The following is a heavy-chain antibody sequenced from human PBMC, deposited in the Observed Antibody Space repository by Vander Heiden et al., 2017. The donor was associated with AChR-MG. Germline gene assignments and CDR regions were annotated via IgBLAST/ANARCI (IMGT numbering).Heavy chain of an antibody. D-gene: IGHD3-22*01. CDR1: GYTFPGYY. CDR3: ARNLPITRIVVADTED. J-gene: IGHJ4*02. V-gene: IGHV1-2*02. CDR2: INPNSGGT. Sequence: QVQLVQSGAEVKKPGASVKVSCKASGYTFPGYYMHWVRQAPGQGLEWMGWINPNSGGTNYAQKLQGRVTMTRDTSISTAYMELSRLRSDDTAVYYCARNLPITRIVVADTEDWGQGTLVTVSS.